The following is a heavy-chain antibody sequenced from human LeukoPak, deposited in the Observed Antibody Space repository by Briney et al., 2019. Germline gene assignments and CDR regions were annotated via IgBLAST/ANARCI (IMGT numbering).Heavy chain of an antibody. CDR1: GFTFSSYG. CDR3: AREADTAMVFDY. D-gene: IGHD5-18*01. V-gene: IGHV3-33*01. CDR2: IWYDGSNK. J-gene: IGHJ4*02. Sequence: GGSLRLSCAASGFTFSSYGMHWVRQAPGKGLEWVAVIWYDGSNKYYADSVKGRFTISRDNSKNTLYLQMNSLRAEDTAVYYCAREADTAMVFDYWGQGTLVTVSS.